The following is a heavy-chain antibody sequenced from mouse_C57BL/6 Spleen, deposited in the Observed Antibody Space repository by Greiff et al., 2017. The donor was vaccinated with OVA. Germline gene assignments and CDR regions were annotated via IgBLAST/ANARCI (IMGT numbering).Heavy chain of an antibody. CDR2: IDPENGDT. Sequence: EVQLQQSGAELVRPGASVKLSCTASGFNIKDDYMHWVKQRPEQGLEWIGWIDPENGDTEYASKFQGKATITADTSSNTAYLQLSSLTSEDTAVYYCTRSNYGYWGQCTTLTVSS. CDR3: TRSNYGY. D-gene: IGHD2-5*01. V-gene: IGHV14-4*01. J-gene: IGHJ2*01. CDR1: GFNIKDDY.